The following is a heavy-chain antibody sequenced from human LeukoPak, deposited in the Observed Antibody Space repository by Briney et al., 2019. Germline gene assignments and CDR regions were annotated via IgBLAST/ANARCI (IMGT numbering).Heavy chain of an antibody. CDR1: GYTFTGYY. CDR3: ARDGGVYYDSSGYYRSDY. V-gene: IGHV1-2*06. CDR2: INPNSGGT. Sequence: GASVKVSCKASGYTFTGYYMNWVRQAPGQGLEWMGRINPNSGGTNYAQKFQGRVTMTRDTSISTAYMELSRLRSYDTAVYYCARDGGVYYDSSGYYRSDYWGQGTLVTVSS. D-gene: IGHD3-22*01. J-gene: IGHJ4*02.